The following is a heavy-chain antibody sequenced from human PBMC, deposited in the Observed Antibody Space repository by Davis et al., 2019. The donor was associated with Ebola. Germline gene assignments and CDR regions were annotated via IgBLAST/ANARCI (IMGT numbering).Heavy chain of an antibody. CDR1: GFTFSSYA. Sequence: PGGSLRLSCAASGFTFSSYAMHWVRQAPGKGLEWVAVISYDGSNKYYADSVKGRFTISRDNSKNTLYLQMNSLRAEDTAVYYCARGLGVRYYYYGMDVWGQGTTVTVSS. D-gene: IGHD3-10*01. J-gene: IGHJ6*02. CDR3: ARGLGVRYYYYGMDV. V-gene: IGHV3-30-3*01. CDR2: ISYDGSNK.